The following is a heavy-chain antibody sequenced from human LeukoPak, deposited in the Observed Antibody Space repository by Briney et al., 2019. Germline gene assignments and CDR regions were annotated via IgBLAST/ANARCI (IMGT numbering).Heavy chain of an antibody. CDR3: VRAYYDSSGYFNIDY. CDR2: IYYRGTT. V-gene: IGHV4-59*01. D-gene: IGHD3-22*01. CDR1: GGSISTYC. J-gene: IGHJ4*02. Sequence: SETLSLTCTVSGGSISTYCWSWIRQPPGKGLEWIGYIYYRGTTDYDPSLKSRVTLSVDTSKNQFSLKLSSVTAADTAVYYCVRAYYDSSGYFNIDYWGQGTLVAVSS.